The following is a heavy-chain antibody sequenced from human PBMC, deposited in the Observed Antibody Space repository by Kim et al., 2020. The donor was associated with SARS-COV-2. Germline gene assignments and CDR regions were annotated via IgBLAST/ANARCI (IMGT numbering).Heavy chain of an antibody. Sequence: TEYAASVKGRFTISRDDSKSIAYLQMNSLKTEDTAVYYCTRDDFWSGYSRVWGQGTLVTVSS. V-gene: IGHV3-49*02. CDR3: TRDDFWSGYSRV. D-gene: IGHD3-3*01. CDR2: T. J-gene: IGHJ4*02.